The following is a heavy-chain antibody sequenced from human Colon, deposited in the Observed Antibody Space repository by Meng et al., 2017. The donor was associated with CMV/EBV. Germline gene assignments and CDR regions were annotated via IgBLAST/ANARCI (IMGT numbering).Heavy chain of an antibody. CDR1: GFTFSNHW. D-gene: IGHD4-11*01. J-gene: IGHJ5*01. V-gene: IGHV3-7*04. Sequence: GGSLRLSCAASGFTFSNHWMTWVRQAPGKGLEWVANIKQDGSEIYYVDSVKGRFTISRDNAKNSLYLQMNNLRAEDTAVYYCARGQLWLDSWGQGTLVTVSS. CDR3: ARGQLWLDS. CDR2: IKQDGSEI.